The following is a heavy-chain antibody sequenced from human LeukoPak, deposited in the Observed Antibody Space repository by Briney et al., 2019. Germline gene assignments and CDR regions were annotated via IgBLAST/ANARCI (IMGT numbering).Heavy chain of an antibody. J-gene: IGHJ4*02. CDR2: VNSDGSRT. CDR3: ARVGTGLYRFDD. CDR1: GFTFSNYW. V-gene: IGHV3-74*03. D-gene: IGHD6-19*01. Sequence: GGSLRLSCAASGFTFSNYWLHWVRQAPGKGLVWVSRVNSDGSRTTYTDSVKGRFTISRDNAKNTLYLQMNSLTAEDTAVYYCARVGTGLYRFDDWGQGTLVTVSS.